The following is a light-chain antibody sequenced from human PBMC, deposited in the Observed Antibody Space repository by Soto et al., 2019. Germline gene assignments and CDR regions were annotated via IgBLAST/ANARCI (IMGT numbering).Light chain of an antibody. Sequence: DIQMTQSPSTLSGSVGDRVTITCRDSQTISSWLAWYQQKQGKAPKLXIYKASTLKSGVPSRFSGSGSGTEFTLTISSLQPDDFETYYCQHYNSYSEAFGQGTKVDIK. J-gene: IGKJ1*01. CDR3: QHYNSYSEA. CDR2: KAS. V-gene: IGKV1-5*03. CDR1: QTISSW.